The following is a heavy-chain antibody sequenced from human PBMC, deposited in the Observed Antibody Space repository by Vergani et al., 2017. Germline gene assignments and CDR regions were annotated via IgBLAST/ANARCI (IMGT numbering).Heavy chain of an antibody. CDR2: ISASGGST. Sequence: EVQLLESGGDLVQPGGSLRLSCAASGFTFSSYAMGWVRQAPGTGLEWVSSISASGGSTYYADSVKGRFTISRDNCKNTLYLQMNSLRAEDTAVYYCAKARAAQYYYDPFDIWGQGTMVTVSS. D-gene: IGHD3-10*01. CDR3: AKARAAQYYYDPFDI. J-gene: IGHJ3*02. V-gene: IGHV3-23*01. CDR1: GFTFSSYA.